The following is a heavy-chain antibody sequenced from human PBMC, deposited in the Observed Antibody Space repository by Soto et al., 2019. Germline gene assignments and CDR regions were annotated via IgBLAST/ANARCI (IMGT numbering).Heavy chain of an antibody. D-gene: IGHD4-17*01. CDR3: GGQYYGAKGYYFEN. J-gene: IGHJ4*02. CDR2: IYYIGNT. CDR1: NGSISSRSSY. Sequence: QLQLQESGSGLVKPSETLSLTCIVSNGSISSRSSYWGWIRQTPGKGLEWIGSIYYIGNTYYNPSLKSRVTISIDTSKTQLSLKMNSVTAADTAVYFCGGQYYGAKGYYFENWVQGALVTVSS. V-gene: IGHV4-39*01.